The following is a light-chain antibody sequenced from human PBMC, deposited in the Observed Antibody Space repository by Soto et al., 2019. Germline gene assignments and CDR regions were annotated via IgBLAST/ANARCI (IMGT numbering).Light chain of an antibody. Sequence: EIVLTQSPATLSLSPGERATLSCRASQSVRGYLAWYQQKLGQAPRLIIYDSYNRATDIPARFSGSGSGTDFTLTISSLEPEDFAVYYCQQRSDWPLTFGGGTKVEIK. CDR3: QQRSDWPLT. CDR1: QSVRGY. J-gene: IGKJ4*01. V-gene: IGKV3-11*01. CDR2: DSY.